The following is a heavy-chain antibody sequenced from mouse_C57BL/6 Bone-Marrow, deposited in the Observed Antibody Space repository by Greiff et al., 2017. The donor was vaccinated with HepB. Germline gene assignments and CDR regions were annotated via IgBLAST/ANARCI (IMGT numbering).Heavy chain of an antibody. D-gene: IGHD2-5*01. J-gene: IGHJ4*01. CDR3: ATGYSNYHYYAMDY. CDR1: GFTLSSYG. V-gene: IGHV5-6*01. CDR2: ISSGGSYT. Sequence: EVKVVESGGDLVKPGGSLKLSCAASGFTLSSYGMSWVRQTPDKRLEWVATISSGGSYTYYPDSVKGRFTNSRDNAKNTLYMQMSSLKSEDTAMYYCATGYSNYHYYAMDYWGQGTSVTVSS.